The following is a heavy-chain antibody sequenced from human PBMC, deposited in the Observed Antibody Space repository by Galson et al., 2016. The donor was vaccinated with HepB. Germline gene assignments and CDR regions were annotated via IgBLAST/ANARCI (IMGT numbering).Heavy chain of an antibody. V-gene: IGHV4-61*01. J-gene: IGHJ6*02. CDR2: IYYSGTT. CDR3: ARDQKGVGPSDWYRDKYGMDV. Sequence: SETLSLTCSVSGDSVSRGMYYWSWIRHFPGKGLEWIGHIYYSGTTTYNPSLKSRVTISVDTSNNIFSLKLRSVTAADTALYYCARDQKGVGPSDWYRDKYGMDVWGQGTTVVVSS. CDR1: GDSVSRGMYY. D-gene: IGHD6-19*01.